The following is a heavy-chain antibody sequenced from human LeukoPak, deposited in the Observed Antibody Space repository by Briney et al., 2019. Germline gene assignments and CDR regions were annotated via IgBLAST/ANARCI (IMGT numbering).Heavy chain of an antibody. CDR1: VSSIGSYY. CDR3: ARQRDYADYLDAFDV. D-gene: IGHD4-17*01. Sequence: SETLSLTCTVSVSSIGSYYWSWIRQPPGKVLECIGYIYHSGTTNYNPSLKSRVTISADTSKNQFSLKLTSVTAADTAIYYCARQRDYADYLDAFDVWGQGTMVTVSS. CDR2: IYHSGTT. V-gene: IGHV4-59*08. J-gene: IGHJ3*01.